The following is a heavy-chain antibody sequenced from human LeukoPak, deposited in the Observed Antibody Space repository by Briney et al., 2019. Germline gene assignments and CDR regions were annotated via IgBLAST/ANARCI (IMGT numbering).Heavy chain of an antibody. V-gene: IGHV3-23*01. J-gene: IGHJ6*02. CDR3: ARDYGMDV. CDR1: GFTFNSYA. CDR2: ISGSGGST. Sequence: GGSLRLSCAASGFTFNSYAINWVRQAPGKGLDWVSAISGSGGSTYYADSVRGRFTISRDNSKNTLYLQMNSLRAEDTAVYFCARDYGMDVWGQGTTVTVSS.